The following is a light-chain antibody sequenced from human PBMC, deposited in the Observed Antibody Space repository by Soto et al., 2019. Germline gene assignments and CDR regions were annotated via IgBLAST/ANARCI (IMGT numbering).Light chain of an antibody. Sequence: QSVLTQPPSASGSPGQSVTISCTGTSSDVGDYKYVSWYQQHPGEAPKLMIYEVSKRPSGVPDRFSGSKSGNTASLTVSGLQAEDEADYYCSSYAGSNSYVFGTGTKLTVL. J-gene: IGLJ1*01. CDR1: SSDVGDYKY. CDR3: SSYAGSNSYV. V-gene: IGLV2-8*01. CDR2: EVS.